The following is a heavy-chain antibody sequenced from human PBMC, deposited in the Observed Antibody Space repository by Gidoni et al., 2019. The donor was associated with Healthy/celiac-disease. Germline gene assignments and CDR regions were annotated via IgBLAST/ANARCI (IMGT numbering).Heavy chain of an antibody. J-gene: IGHJ4*02. CDR2: INHSGST. CDR1: GGSFSGYY. D-gene: IGHD4-17*01. Sequence: QVQLQQWGAGLLKPSETLSLTCAVYGGSFSGYYWSWIRQPPGKGLEWIGEINHSGSTNYNPSLKSRVTISVDTSKNQFSLKLSSVTAADTAVYYCARGVNVRLRYAFDYWGQGTLVTVSS. V-gene: IGHV4-34*01. CDR3: ARGVNVRLRYAFDY.